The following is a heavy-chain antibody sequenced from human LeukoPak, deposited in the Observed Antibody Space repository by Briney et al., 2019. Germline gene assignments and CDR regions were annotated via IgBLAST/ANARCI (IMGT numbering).Heavy chain of an antibody. CDR2: IYYSGST. D-gene: IGHD6-13*01. J-gene: IGHJ4*02. CDR3: ARTGYSSSWYNMDY. V-gene: IGHV4-30-4*02. Sequence: PSETLSLTCTVSGGSISSGDYYWSWIRQPPGKGLEWIGYIYYSGSTYYNPSLKSRVTISVDTSKNQFSLKLSSVTAADTAVYYCARTGYSSSWYNMDYWGQGTLVTVSS. CDR1: GGSISSGDYY.